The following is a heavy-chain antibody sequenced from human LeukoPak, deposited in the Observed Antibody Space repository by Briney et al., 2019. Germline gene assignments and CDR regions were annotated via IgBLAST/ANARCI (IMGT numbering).Heavy chain of an antibody. D-gene: IGHD3-10*01. V-gene: IGHV3-74*01. J-gene: IGHJ2*01. CDR1: GFTVSSNY. Sequence: GGSLRLSCAASGFTVSSNYMSWVRQAPGKGLVWVSRMDSDGTYTNYADSVKGRFTISRDDSENTPYLQMNSLRAEDTAVYYCEGSSGGSGPWSSGGSGRWYFDLWGRGTLVTVSS. CDR3: EGSSGGSGPWSSGGSGRWYFDL. CDR2: MDSDGTYT.